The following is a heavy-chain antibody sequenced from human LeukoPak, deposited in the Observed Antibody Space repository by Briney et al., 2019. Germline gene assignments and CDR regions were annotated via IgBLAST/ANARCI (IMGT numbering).Heavy chain of an antibody. CDR2: LACLDASCTE. Sequence: PGRSLRLSCAASGFTFGTFDMSWVRQAPGKGLEWVSTLACLDASCTEYYSDSVKGRLSISRDTSRSTLSLQVNSLRVEDTAMYYCVRDSEGSFDYWGQGTLVTVSS. J-gene: IGHJ4*02. V-gene: IGHV3-23*01. CDR1: GFTFGTFD. CDR3: VRDSEGSFDY. D-gene: IGHD3-10*01.